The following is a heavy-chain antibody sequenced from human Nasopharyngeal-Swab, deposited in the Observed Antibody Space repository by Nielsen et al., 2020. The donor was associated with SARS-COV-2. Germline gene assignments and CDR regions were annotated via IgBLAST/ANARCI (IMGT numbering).Heavy chain of an antibody. D-gene: IGHD3-22*01. CDR1: GFTFSSSA. V-gene: IGHV3-30-3*01. J-gene: IGHJ4*02. CDR3: ASPPLDSSGYYYGFHY. CDR2: ISYDGSNK. Sequence: GESLKISCAASGFTFSSSAMHWVRQAPGKGLEWVAVISYDGSNKYFADSVKGRFTISRDNSKNTLYQQMNSLRAEDTAVYYCASPPLDSSGYYYGFHYWGRGTLVTVSS.